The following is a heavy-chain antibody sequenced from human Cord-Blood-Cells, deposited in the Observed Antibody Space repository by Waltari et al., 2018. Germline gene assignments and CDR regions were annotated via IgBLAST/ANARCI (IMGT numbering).Heavy chain of an antibody. Sequence: EVQLVESGGGLVQPGGSLRLSCAASGFTFSSYEMNWVRQAPGKGLEWVSYISGSGSTIYDEDSVKGRFTISRDNAKNSLYLQMNSLRAEDTAVYYCARVGLPGYSSGWYYFDYWGQGTLVTVSS. V-gene: IGHV3-48*03. J-gene: IGHJ4*02. CDR1: GFTFSSYE. D-gene: IGHD6-19*01. CDR3: ARVGLPGYSSGWYYFDY. CDR2: ISGSGSTI.